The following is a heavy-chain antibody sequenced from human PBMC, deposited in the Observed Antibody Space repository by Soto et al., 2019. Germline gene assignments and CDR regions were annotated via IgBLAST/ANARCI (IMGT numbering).Heavy chain of an antibody. Sequence: SQTLSLTCAISGDSVSSNSAAWNWIRQSPSRGLEWLGRTYYRSKWYNDYAVSVKSRITINPDTSKNQFSLQLNSVTPEDTAVYYCARGHYDFWSGYVRVEVNWFDPWGQGTLVTVSA. CDR2: TYYRSKWYN. D-gene: IGHD3-3*01. CDR3: ARGHYDFWSGYVRVEVNWFDP. V-gene: IGHV6-1*01. J-gene: IGHJ5*02. CDR1: GDSVSSNSAA.